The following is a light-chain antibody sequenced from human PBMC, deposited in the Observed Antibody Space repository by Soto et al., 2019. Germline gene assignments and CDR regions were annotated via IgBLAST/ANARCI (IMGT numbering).Light chain of an antibody. CDR2: RNN. J-gene: IGLJ1*01. CDR1: SSNIGDNY. Sequence: QSALTQPPSASGTPGQKVTISCSGSSSNIGDNYVYWHQQLPGTAPKLLIYRNNQRPSGVPDRFSGSKSGTSASLAISGLRSEDEGDYYCEAWDDSLSGYVFGPGTTVTVL. V-gene: IGLV1-47*01. CDR3: EAWDDSLSGYV.